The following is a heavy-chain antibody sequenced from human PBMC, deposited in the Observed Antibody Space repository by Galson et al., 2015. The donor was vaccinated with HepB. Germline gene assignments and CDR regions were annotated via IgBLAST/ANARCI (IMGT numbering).Heavy chain of an antibody. Sequence: SLRLSCAASGFTFSSYSMNWVRQAPGKGLEWVSSISSGSNYIHYADSVKGRFTISRDNAKNSLYLQMNSLRAEDTAVYYCASFMEADYQLLFQGGYYYYGMDVWGQGTTVTVSS. J-gene: IGHJ6*02. D-gene: IGHD2-2*01. V-gene: IGHV3-21*01. CDR2: ISSGSNYI. CDR1: GFTFSSYS. CDR3: ASFMEADYQLLFQGGYYYYGMDV.